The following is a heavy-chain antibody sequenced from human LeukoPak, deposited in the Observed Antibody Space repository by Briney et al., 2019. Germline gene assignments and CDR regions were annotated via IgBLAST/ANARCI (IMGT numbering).Heavy chain of an antibody. D-gene: IGHD4-23*01. CDR1: GFAFSKFF. CDR2: IKPDGSET. J-gene: IGHJ3*02. Sequence: PGGSLRLSCEASGFAFSKFFMAWVRQSSGKGLEWVADIKPDGSETYYKGSVEGRFTISRDNADNSLYLQMNSLRADDTAVYYCARDPGGSGWGAFDIWGQGTMVTVSS. V-gene: IGHV3-7*05. CDR3: ARDPGGSGWGAFDI.